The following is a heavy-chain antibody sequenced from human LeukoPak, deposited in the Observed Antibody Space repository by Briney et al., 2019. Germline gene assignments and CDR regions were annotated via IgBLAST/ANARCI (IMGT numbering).Heavy chain of an antibody. J-gene: IGHJ4*02. CDR1: GFIFSSYW. CDR3: AVFGSPMVD. Sequence: GGSLRLSCAASGFIFSSYWMHWVRQAPGKGLVWVSRINPDGSGTHYADSVKGRFTISRDNAKNTVYLQMNSLRAEDTAVYYCAVFGSPMVDWGQGTLVTVSS. CDR2: INPDGSGT. V-gene: IGHV3-74*01. D-gene: IGHD2-2*01.